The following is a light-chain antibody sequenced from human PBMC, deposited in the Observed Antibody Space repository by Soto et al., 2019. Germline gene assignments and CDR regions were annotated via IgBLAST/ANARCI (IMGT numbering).Light chain of an antibody. CDR1: QNINSW. CDR3: QQTDMPPIP. J-gene: IGKJ5*01. Sequence: DIHITQYHSTLSASVGDRVTITCRASQNINSWLAWYQQKPGKAPKLLIYEASSLEKGVPARFGGSGSGTEFTLTIGSLQPEDFAPYYCQQTDMPPIPSGQRRLPAVK. CDR2: EAS. V-gene: IGKV1-5*03.